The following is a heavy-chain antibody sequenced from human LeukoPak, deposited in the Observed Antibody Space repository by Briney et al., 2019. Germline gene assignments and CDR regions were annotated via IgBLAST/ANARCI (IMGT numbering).Heavy chain of an antibody. J-gene: IGHJ4*02. D-gene: IGHD6-13*01. Sequence: SETLSLTCSVFGYSISSGYYWGWIRQPPGKGLEWIGSIYHSGNAYYNPSLKSRVTISVDTSKNQFSLKLTSVTAADTAFYYCARRLDTYSSSWDCWGQGTLVSVSS. CDR1: GYSISSGYY. CDR3: ARRLDTYSSSWDC. V-gene: IGHV4-38-2*01. CDR2: IYHSGNA.